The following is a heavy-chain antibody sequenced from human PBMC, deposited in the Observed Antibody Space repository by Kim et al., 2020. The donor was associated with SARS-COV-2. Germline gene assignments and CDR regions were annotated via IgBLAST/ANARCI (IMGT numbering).Heavy chain of an antibody. J-gene: IGHJ4*02. CDR3: ATGNVYYFDY. Sequence: STYYTPSLTSRVTISVDTSKNQFSLKLSSVTAADTAVYYCATGNVYYFDYWGQGTLVTVSS. V-gene: IGHV4-39*07. CDR2: ST.